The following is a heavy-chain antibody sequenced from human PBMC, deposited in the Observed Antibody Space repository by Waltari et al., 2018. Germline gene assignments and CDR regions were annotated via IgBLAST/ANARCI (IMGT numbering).Heavy chain of an antibody. CDR3: ARGISVFGVMSYFDY. D-gene: IGHD3-3*02. Sequence: QVQLVQSGADVKKPGASVKVSCKASGYTYTGYYIHWVRQAPGHGLEWMGWINPNSGDTADAQKSQGRVTMTTDMSMNTAYMELSRLRSDDAAVYYCARGISVFGVMSYFDYWGQGTLVTVSS. V-gene: IGHV1-2*02. CDR1: GYTYTGYY. J-gene: IGHJ4*01. CDR2: INPNSGDT.